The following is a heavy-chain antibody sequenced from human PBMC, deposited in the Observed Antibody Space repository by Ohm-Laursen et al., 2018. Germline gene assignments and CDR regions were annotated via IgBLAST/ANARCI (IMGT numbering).Heavy chain of an antibody. Sequence: SLRLSCAASGFTFNDYAMHWVRQAPGKGLEWVSGISWDGGSIGYADSVKGRFTISRDNAKNSLYLQMNSLRAEDTAVYYCAKDLGESHAFDIWGQGTMVTVSS. CDR1: GFTFNDYA. CDR3: AKDLGESHAFDI. J-gene: IGHJ3*02. V-gene: IGHV3-9*01. CDR2: ISWDGGSI. D-gene: IGHD3-10*01.